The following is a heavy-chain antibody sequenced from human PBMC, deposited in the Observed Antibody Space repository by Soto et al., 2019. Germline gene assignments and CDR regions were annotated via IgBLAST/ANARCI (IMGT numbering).Heavy chain of an antibody. Sequence: AASVKVSCKASGGTFSSYAISWVRQAPGQGLEWMGGIIPIFGTANYAQKFQGRVTITADESTSTAYMELSSLRSEDTAVYYCATGDYYDSSGYYWTYWGQGTLVTVSS. D-gene: IGHD3-22*01. CDR1: GGTFSSYA. CDR2: IIPIFGTA. J-gene: IGHJ4*02. V-gene: IGHV1-69*13. CDR3: ATGDYYDSSGYYWTY.